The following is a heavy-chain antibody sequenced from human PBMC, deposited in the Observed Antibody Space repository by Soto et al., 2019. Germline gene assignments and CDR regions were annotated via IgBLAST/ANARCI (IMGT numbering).Heavy chain of an antibody. V-gene: IGHV1-18*04. CDR2: ISPYNGNT. CDR3: AREGARLWYFDP. J-gene: IGHJ5*02. D-gene: IGHD3-10*01. Sequence: ASVKVSCKASGYTFFSNCISWVRQAPGQGLEWMGWISPYNGNTDYAQNFQGRVTMTTDTSTTTAYMELRSLRFDDTAVYYCAREGARLWYFDPWGQGTLVTVSS. CDR1: GYTFFSNC.